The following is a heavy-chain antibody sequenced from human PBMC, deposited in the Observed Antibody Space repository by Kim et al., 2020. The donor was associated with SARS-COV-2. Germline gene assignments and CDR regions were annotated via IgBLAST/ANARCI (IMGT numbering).Heavy chain of an antibody. V-gene: IGHV3-11*05. D-gene: IGHD3-22*01. Sequence: SVKGRFTISRDNAKNSLYLQMNSLRAEDTAVYYCARDSAGYYDSSGYYSGWGQGTLVTVSS. J-gene: IGHJ4*02. CDR3: ARDSAGYYDSSGYYSG.